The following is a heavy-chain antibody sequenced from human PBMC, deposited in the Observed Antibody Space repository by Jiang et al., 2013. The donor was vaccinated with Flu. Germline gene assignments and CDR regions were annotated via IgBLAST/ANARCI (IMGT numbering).Heavy chain of an antibody. CDR3: ARDTNWGYDH. J-gene: IGHJ4*02. CDR2: ISSSGTTI. Sequence: VQLVESGGGLVQPGGSLRLSCAASGFTFSSYTMNWVRQAPGKGLEWVSYISSSGTTIKYADSVKGRFTISRDNAKNSLFLQMNSLRDEDTAVYYCARDTNWGYDHWGQGALVTVSS. V-gene: IGHV3-48*02. D-gene: IGHD7-27*01. CDR1: GFTFSSYT.